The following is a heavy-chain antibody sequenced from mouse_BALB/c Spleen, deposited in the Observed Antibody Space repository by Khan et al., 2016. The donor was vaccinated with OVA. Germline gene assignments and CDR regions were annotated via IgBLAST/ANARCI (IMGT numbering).Heavy chain of an antibody. D-gene: IGHD4-1*01. CDR3: ASHLTGSYAY. CDR1: GFTFSSYG. V-gene: IGHV5-6*01. Sequence: EVELVESGGDLVKPGGSLKLSCAASGFTFSSYGMSWVRQTPDKRLEWVATISSGGDYTYYPDSVKGRFTISRDNAKNTLYLPMSSLQSEDTSMYYGASHLTGSYAYWGQGTLVTVSA. CDR2: ISSGGDYT. J-gene: IGHJ3*01.